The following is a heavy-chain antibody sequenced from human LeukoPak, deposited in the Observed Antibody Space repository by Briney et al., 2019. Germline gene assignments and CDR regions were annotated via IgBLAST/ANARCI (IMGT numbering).Heavy chain of an antibody. CDR3: ARDPSWLTPDCTSTSCYENYFDP. Sequence: SGTLCLTCGVSGYSISSGYQWAWIRQSPGKGLEWIGSIYHSGSAHYNPSLKSRVTISVETSKNQFSLNTYSVTAADTAVYYCARDPSWLTPDCTSTSCYENYFDPWGQGTLVTVSS. V-gene: IGHV4-38-2*02. D-gene: IGHD2-2*01. CDR1: GYSISSGYQ. CDR2: IYHSGSA. J-gene: IGHJ5*02.